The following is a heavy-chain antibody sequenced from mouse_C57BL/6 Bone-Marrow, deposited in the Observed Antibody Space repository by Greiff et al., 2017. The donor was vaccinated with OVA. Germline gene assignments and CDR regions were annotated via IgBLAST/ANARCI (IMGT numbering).Heavy chain of an antibody. J-gene: IGHJ1*03. D-gene: IGHD1-1*01. Sequence: EVMLVESEGGLVQPGSSMKLSCTASGFTFSDYYMAWVRQVPEKGLEWVANINYDGSSTYYLDSLKSRFIISRDNATNILYLQMSSLKSEDTATDYCAREGITTVVAHWYFDVWGTGTTVTVSS. V-gene: IGHV5-16*01. CDR1: GFTFSDYY. CDR3: AREGITTVVAHWYFDV. CDR2: INYDGSST.